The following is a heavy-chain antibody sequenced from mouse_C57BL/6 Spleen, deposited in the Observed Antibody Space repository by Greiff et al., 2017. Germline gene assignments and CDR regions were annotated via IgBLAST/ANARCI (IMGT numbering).Heavy chain of an antibody. D-gene: IGHD1-1*01. CDR3: ARQGFITTVVATPGAMDY. CDR2: ISSGGSYT. Sequence: EVQVVESGGDLVKPGGSLKLSCAASGFTFSSYGMSWVRQTPDKRLEWVATISSGGSYTYYPDSVKGRFTISRDNAKNTLYLQMSSLKSEDTAMYYCARQGFITTVVATPGAMDYWGQGTSVTVSS. V-gene: IGHV5-6*01. J-gene: IGHJ4*01. CDR1: GFTFSSYG.